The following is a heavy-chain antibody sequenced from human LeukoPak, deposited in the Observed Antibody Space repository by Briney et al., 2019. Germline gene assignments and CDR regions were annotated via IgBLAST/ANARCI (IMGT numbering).Heavy chain of an antibody. J-gene: IGHJ4*02. Sequence: KSSETLSFTCTVSGGSVSSGSYYWSWIRQPPGKGLEWIGYIYYSGNTNYNPSLKSRVTISVDTSKNQFSLKLSSVTAADTAVYYCAREGLATMIRGVIPYWGQGTLVTVSS. CDR2: IYYSGNT. CDR1: GGSVSSGSYY. CDR3: AREGLATMIRGVIPY. V-gene: IGHV4-61*01. D-gene: IGHD3-10*01.